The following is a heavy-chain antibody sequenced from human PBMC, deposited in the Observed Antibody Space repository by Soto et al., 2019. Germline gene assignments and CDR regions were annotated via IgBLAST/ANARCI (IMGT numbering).Heavy chain of an antibody. Sequence: SETLSLTCSVSNVSISSSYWNWLRQAPGKGLEWIGFVSHTGTTKYHPSLKSRVTISVDTSRNEFSLRLTSVTTADTACYFCARDFAGRGPFDPWGPGTLVTVSS. CDR2: VSHTGTT. CDR1: NVSISSSY. D-gene: IGHD1-26*01. CDR3: ARDFAGRGPFDP. V-gene: IGHV4-59*01. J-gene: IGHJ5*01.